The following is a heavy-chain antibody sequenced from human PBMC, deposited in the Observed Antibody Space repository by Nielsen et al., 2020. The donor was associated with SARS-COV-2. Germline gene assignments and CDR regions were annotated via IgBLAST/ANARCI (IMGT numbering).Heavy chain of an antibody. Sequence: SETLSLTCAVYGGSFSGYYWSWIRQPPGKGLEWIGEIYPSGSTNYNPSLKSRVTISVDKSKNQFSLKLSSVTAADTAVYYCARTYYYDSSGLTYWGQGTLVTVSS. CDR1: GGSFSGYY. CDR3: ARTYYYDSSGLTY. J-gene: IGHJ4*02. V-gene: IGHV4-34*01. CDR2: IYPSGST. D-gene: IGHD3-22*01.